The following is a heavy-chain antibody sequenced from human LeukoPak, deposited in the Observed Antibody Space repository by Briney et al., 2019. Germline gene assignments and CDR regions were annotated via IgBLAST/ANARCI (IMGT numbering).Heavy chain of an antibody. V-gene: IGHV3-48*03. Sequence: GGSLRLSCAASGFTFSSYEMNWVRQAPGKGLEWVSYISSSGSTIYYADSVKGRFTISRDNAKNSLYLQMSSLRAEDTAVYYCARARERLRGAFDIWGQGTMVTVSS. J-gene: IGHJ3*02. CDR1: GFTFSSYE. CDR2: ISSSGSTI. D-gene: IGHD3-10*01. CDR3: ARARERLRGAFDI.